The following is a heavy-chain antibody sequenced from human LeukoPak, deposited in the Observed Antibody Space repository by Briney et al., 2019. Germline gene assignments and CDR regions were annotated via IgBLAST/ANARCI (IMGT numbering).Heavy chain of an antibody. J-gene: IGHJ4*02. V-gene: IGHV3-11*04. CDR3: ARDASALY. CDR1: GFTFTDTY. Sequence: GGSLRLSCAVSGFTFTDTYMTWIRQAPGKGLESLSYISPSGTDISYADSVKGRFTISRDNSRDSLYLQMNSLRDDDTSIYYCARDASALYWGRGTLVTVSS. CDR2: ISPSGTDI. D-gene: IGHD6-19*01.